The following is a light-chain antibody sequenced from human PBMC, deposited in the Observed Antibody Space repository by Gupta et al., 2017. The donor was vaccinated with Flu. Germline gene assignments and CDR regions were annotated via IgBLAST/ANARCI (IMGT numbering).Light chain of an antibody. V-gene: IGKV1-16*01. CDR2: ATS. CDR3: QQYKSHPPT. CDR1: QDINIF. J-gene: IGKJ3*01. Sequence: GDRVTITCRAGQDINIFLAWFQQKPGKTPKSMSYATSHLESGVPSRFSGSGSGSTFTLTISSLQPEDFATYYCQQYKSHPPTFGPGTKVDV.